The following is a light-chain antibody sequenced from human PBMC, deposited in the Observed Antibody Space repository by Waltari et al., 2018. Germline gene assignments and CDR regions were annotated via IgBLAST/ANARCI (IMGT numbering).Light chain of an antibody. V-gene: IGLV2-23*01. CDR1: SSYVGSYNL. J-gene: IGLJ3*02. CDR3: CSYAGSSTL. Sequence: QSALTQPASVSGSPGQSITISCTGTSSYVGSYNLVSWYQQHPGKAPKLMIYEGSKRPSGVSNRFSGSKSGNTASLTISGLQAEDEADYYCCSYAGSSTLFGGGTKLTVL. CDR2: EGS.